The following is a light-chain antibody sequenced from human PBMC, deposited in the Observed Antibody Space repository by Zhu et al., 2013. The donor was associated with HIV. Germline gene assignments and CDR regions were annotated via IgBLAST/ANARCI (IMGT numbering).Light chain of an antibody. J-gene: IGKJ2*01. CDR3: QQYSSQPYT. Sequence: DIQVTQSPSSLSASVGDRVTITCRASQSISSYLNWYQQKPGKAPKLLIYAASSLQSGSHQGSVAVDLGQISLLTISSLQPDDFATYYCQQYSSQPYTFGQGPSWTAN. CDR2: AAS. CDR1: QSISSY. V-gene: IGKV1-39*01.